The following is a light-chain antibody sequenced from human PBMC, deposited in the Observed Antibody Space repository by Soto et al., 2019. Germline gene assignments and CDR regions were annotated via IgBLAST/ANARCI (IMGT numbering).Light chain of an antibody. J-gene: IGKJ1*01. V-gene: IGKV3-15*01. CDR2: AAS. CDR1: QSIGSN. CDR3: QQYNNWPPWT. Sequence: EIVMTQSPATLTVPPGQRATLSCKPSQSIGSNFAWYQQKPGQAPRLLIYAASIRATDFPARFSGSGSGTEFTLTISGLQSDDFAVYYCQQYNNWPPWTFGHGTKVDIK.